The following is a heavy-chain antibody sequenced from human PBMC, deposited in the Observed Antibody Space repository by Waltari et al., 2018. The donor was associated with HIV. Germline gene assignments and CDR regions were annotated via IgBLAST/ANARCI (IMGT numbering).Heavy chain of an antibody. D-gene: IGHD3-10*01. V-gene: IGHV1-2*02. J-gene: IGHJ4*02. CDR2: INPNSGDT. Sequence: QVQLVQSGAEVKKPGASVKVSCKASGYTFTVYCIHWVRLAPGQGIEWMGWINPNSGDTKYAQKFQGRVTMTRDTSISTAYMELSRRRSDETAVYYCARDGRSGSSGEVWHFDYWGQGTLVTVSS. CDR3: ARDGRSGSSGEVWHFDY. CDR1: GYTFTVYC.